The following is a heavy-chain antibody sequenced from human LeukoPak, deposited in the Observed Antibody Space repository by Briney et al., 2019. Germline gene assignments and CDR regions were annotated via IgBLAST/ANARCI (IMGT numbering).Heavy chain of an antibody. Sequence: SETLSLTCTVPGGSISSYYWSWIWQPPGKGLEWIGSIYYSVSTYYNPSLKSRVTISVDTSKNQFSLKLSSVTAADTAVYYCVVVVPAAILYYYYYMDVWGKGTTVTVSS. D-gene: IGHD2-2*01. CDR1: GGSISSYY. CDR2: IYYSVST. CDR3: VVVVPAAILYYYYYMDV. V-gene: IGHV4-59*05. J-gene: IGHJ6*03.